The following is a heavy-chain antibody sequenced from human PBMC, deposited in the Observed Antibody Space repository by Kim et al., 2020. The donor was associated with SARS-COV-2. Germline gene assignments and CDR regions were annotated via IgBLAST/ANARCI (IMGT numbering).Heavy chain of an antibody. J-gene: IGHJ5*02. Sequence: YSPSSQGQVTISADKSISTAYLQWSSLKASDTAMYYCARHSNYFSWFDPWGQGTLVTVSS. D-gene: IGHD3-16*01. V-gene: IGHV5-51*01. CDR3: ARHSNYFSWFDP.